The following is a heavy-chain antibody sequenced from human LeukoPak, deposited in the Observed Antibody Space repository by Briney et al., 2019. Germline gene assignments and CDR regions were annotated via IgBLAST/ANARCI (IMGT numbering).Heavy chain of an antibody. V-gene: IGHV3-23*01. CDR1: GFTFSSYA. Sequence: PGGSLRLSCAASGFTFSSYAMGWVRQAPGKGLGWVSAIRGRGGSTYYADSVKGRFTISRDNSKNTLYLQMNSLRAEDTAVYYCAKEGIYCSSTSCKNWFDPWGQGTLVTVSS. J-gene: IGHJ5*02. D-gene: IGHD2-2*01. CDR2: IRGRGGST. CDR3: AKEGIYCSSTSCKNWFDP.